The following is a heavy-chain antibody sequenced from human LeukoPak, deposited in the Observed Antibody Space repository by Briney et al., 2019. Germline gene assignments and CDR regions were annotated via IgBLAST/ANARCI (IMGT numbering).Heavy chain of an antibody. V-gene: IGHV4-39*07. D-gene: IGHD3-3*01. J-gene: IGHJ2*01. CDR2: IYYSGST. CDR1: GGPISSSSYY. CDR3: AREVRSYYDFWSGPWHFDL. Sequence: SETLSLTCTVSGGPISSSSYYWGWIRQPPGKGLEWIGSIYYSGSTNYNPSLKSRVTISVDTSKNQFSLKLSSVTAADTAVYYCAREVRSYYDFWSGPWHFDLWGRGTLVTVSS.